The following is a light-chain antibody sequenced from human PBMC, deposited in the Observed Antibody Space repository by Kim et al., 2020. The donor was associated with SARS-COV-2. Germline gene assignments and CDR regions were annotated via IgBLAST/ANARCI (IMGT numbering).Light chain of an antibody. CDR2: GAS. J-gene: IGKJ1*01. CDR1: QSVSSSY. Sequence: EIVLTQSPGTLSLSTGERATLSCRASQSVSSSYLAWYQQKPGQAPRLLIYGASSRATGIPDRFSGSGSGTDFTLTISRLEPEDFAVYYCQQYGSSPPTFGQGTNVEIK. CDR3: QQYGSSPPT. V-gene: IGKV3-20*01.